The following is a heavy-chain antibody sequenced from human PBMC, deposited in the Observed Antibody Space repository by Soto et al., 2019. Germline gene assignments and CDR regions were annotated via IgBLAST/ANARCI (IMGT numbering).Heavy chain of an antibody. CDR2: ISSSSSYI. CDR1: GFTFSSYS. D-gene: IGHD6-6*01. Sequence: EVQLVESGGGLVKPGGSLRLSCAASGFTFSSYSMNWVRQAPGKGLEWVSSISSSSSYIYYADSVKGRFTISRDNAKNSLYLQMNSLRAEDTAVYYCARAAEYSSSSYYYYYMDVWGKGTTVTVSS. CDR3: ARAAEYSSSSYYYYYMDV. J-gene: IGHJ6*03. V-gene: IGHV3-21*01.